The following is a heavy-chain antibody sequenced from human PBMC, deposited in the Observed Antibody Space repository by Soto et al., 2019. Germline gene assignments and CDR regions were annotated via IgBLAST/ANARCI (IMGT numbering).Heavy chain of an antibody. J-gene: IGHJ1*01. V-gene: IGHV3-72*01. CDR3: ATLSRPSMGECVT. D-gene: IGHD1-26*01. Sequence: EVRLVESGGGLVQPGGSLRLSCAASGLTFSDHYMDWVRQAPGKGLEWVARIRDKTDSDTTEYAASVKGRFFISRHDSKNSMILQMDSLKTEDTAVYHCATLSRPSMGECVTWGRGTLVTVSS. CDR2: IRDKTDSDTT. CDR1: GLTFSDHY.